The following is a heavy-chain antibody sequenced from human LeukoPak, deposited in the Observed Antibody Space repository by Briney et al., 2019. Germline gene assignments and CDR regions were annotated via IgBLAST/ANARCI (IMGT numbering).Heavy chain of an antibody. CDR3: ARRRTNYYYHYGMDV. V-gene: IGHV3-7*03. J-gene: IGHJ6*02. Sequence: GGSLRLSCAASGFTFSSYWMSWVRQAPGKGLEWVANIKQDGSEKYYVDSVKGRFTISRDNAKNSLYLQMNSLRAEDTAVYYCARRRTNYYYHYGMDVWGQGTTVTVSS. CDR1: GFTFSSYW. CDR2: IKQDGSEK.